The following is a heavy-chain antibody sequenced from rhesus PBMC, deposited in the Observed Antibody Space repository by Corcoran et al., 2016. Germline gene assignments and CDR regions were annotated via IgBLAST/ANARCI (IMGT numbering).Heavy chain of an antibody. D-gene: IGHD3-28*01. Sequence: QVQLQESGPGLVKPSETLSLTCAVSGGSISSGYYYWSWIRPPPGQGLEWIGYITYRGSTSYNPTRKSRVTMSRDTSKNQCSLKLSSVTAADTAVYYCARAVYYYESGYMGGAFDFWGQGLRVTVSS. CDR3: ARAVYYYESGYMGGAFDF. J-gene: IGHJ3*01. CDR1: GGSISSGYYY. CDR2: ITYRGST. V-gene: IGHV4-122*02.